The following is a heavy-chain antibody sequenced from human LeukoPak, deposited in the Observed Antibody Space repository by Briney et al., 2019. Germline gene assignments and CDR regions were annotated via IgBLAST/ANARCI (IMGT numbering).Heavy chain of an antibody. V-gene: IGHV4-59*02. D-gene: IGHD3-10*01. CDR1: GGSVNNYY. CDR3: ARGYLSSSGPFDY. J-gene: IGHJ4*02. CDR2: IYYSGST. Sequence: SETLSLTCTVSGGSVNNYYWSWIRQSPAKGLEWLGYIYYSGSTKYNPSLTGRVTISIETSKNQFSLRLSSVSAADTAVYYCARGYLSSSGPFDYWGQGTLVTVSS.